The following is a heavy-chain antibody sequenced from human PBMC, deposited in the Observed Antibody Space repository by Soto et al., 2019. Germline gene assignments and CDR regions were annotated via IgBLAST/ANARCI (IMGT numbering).Heavy chain of an antibody. Sequence: GGALRLSCSASGFTFSEYSMHWVRQAPGKGLQYVSTISSDGDITYYADSVKGRFTISRDNSKNTLYLQMNGLRPEDTAVYYCVKVSTFYDILTGYYSTNFFDPWGQGTLVTVSS. D-gene: IGHD3-9*01. CDR3: VKVSTFYDILTGYYSTNFFDP. CDR1: GFTFSEYS. CDR2: ISSDGDIT. V-gene: IGHV3-64D*06. J-gene: IGHJ5*02.